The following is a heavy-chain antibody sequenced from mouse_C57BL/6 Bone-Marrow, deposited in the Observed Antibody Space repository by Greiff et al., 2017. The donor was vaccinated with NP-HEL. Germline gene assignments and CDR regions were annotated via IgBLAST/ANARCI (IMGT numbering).Heavy chain of an antibody. CDR3: ARSEVTTVKGDY. V-gene: IGHV1-55*01. CDR2: IYPGSGST. J-gene: IGHJ2*01. Sequence: QVQLQQPGAELVKPGASVKMSCKASGYTFTSYWITWVKQRPGQGLEWIGDIYPGSGSTNYNEKFKSKATLTVDTSSSTAYMQLSSLTSEDSAVYYCARSEVTTVKGDYWGQGTTRTVSS. D-gene: IGHD1-1*01. CDR1: GYTFTSYW.